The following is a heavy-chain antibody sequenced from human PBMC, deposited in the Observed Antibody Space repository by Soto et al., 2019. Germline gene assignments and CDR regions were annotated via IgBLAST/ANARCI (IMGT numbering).Heavy chain of an antibody. Sequence: EVQLVESGGGLVQPGGSLKLSCAASGFTFSGSAMHWVRQASGKGLEWVGRIRSKANSYATAYAASVKGRFTISRDDSKNTAYLQMNSLKTEDTAVYYCTQTLAAADYWGQGTLVTVSS. CDR1: GFTFSGSA. CDR3: TQTLAAADY. D-gene: IGHD6-13*01. CDR2: IRSKANSYAT. V-gene: IGHV3-73*02. J-gene: IGHJ4*02.